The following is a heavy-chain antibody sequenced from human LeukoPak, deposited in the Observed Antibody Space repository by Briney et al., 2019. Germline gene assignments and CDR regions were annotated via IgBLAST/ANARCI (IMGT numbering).Heavy chain of an antibody. J-gene: IGHJ5*02. D-gene: IGHD3-9*01. V-gene: IGHV3-23*01. CDR1: GFTFSSYA. CDR2: ISGSGGST. Sequence: GGSLRLSCAASGFTFSSYAMSWVRQAPGKGLEWVSAISGSGGSTYYADSVKGRFTISRDNSKNTLYLQMNSLRAEDTAVYYCAKDPYPYYDILSSNWIDPWGQGTLVTVSS. CDR3: AKDPYPYYDILSSNWIDP.